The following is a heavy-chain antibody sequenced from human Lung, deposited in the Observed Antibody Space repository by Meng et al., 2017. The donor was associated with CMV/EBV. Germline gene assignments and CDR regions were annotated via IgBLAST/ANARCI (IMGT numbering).Heavy chain of an antibody. CDR2: INHSGST. V-gene: IGHV4-34*01. D-gene: IGHD1-26*01. CDR3: ARVIGYGGSGRVDY. Sequence: SETLSLXXAVYGGSFSGYYWSWIRQPPGKGLEWIGEINHSGSTNYNPSLKSRVTISVDTSKNQFSLKLSSVTAADTAVYYYARVIGYGGSGRVDYWGQGTLVTVSS. J-gene: IGHJ4*02. CDR1: GGSFSGYY.